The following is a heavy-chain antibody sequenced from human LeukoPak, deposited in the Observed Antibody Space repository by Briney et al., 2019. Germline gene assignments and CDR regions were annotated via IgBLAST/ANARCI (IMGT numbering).Heavy chain of an antibody. CDR2: LNPNNGHT. J-gene: IGHJ4*02. V-gene: IGHV1-8*01. CDR3: ARGAPGSYCSGGSCPYFDY. D-gene: IGHD2-15*01. CDR1: GYTFTSYD. Sequence: GASVKVSCKASGYTFTSYDINWVRQATGQGLEWMGWLNPNNGHTGYAQKFQGRVTMTRNTSISTAYMELSSLRSEDTAVYYCARGAPGSYCSGGSCPYFDYWGQGTLVSVSS.